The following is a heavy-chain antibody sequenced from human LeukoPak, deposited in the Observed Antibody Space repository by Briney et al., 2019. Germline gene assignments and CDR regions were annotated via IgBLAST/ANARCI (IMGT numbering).Heavy chain of an antibody. Sequence: SETLSLTCPVSGGSISSYHWSWIRQPPAKGLEWIGYIYYIGRTNYNPSLQSRVTIPEHKTQNQSSPKLSSVTAADTAVYYCARVDAAMELWAWFDPWGQGTLVTVSS. J-gene: IGHJ5*02. CDR1: GGSISSYH. CDR2: IYYIGRT. V-gene: IGHV4-59*01. D-gene: IGHD5-18*01. CDR3: ARVDAAMELWAWFDP.